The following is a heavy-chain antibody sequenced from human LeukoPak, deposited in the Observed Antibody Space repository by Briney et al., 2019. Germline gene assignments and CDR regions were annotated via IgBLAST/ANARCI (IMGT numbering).Heavy chain of an antibody. CDR3: ARSGPAAIRSLYYYYGMDV. CDR1: GGSISSGGYY. D-gene: IGHD2-2*01. Sequence: SQTLSLTCTVSGGSISSGGYYWSWIRQHPGKGLEWIGYIYYSGSTYYYPSLKSRVTISVDTSKNQFSLKLSSVTAADTAVYYCARSGPAAIRSLYYYYGMDVWGKGTTVTVSS. V-gene: IGHV4-31*03. J-gene: IGHJ6*04. CDR2: IYYSGST.